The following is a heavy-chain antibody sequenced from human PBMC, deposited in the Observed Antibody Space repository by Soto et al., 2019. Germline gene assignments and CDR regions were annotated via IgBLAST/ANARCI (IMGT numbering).Heavy chain of an antibody. CDR3: ARDDTIPGDPLDY. CDR1: GFSLSTYW. Sequence: EVQLVESGGGLVQPGGALRLSCAASGFSLSTYWMHWVRQAPGKGLVWVSRINSHGSSTSYADSVKGRFTISRDNAKNTLYLQMNSLRADDTAVYYCARDDTIPGDPLDYWGQGTLVTVSS. V-gene: IGHV3-74*01. CDR2: INSHGSST. J-gene: IGHJ4*02. D-gene: IGHD4-17*01.